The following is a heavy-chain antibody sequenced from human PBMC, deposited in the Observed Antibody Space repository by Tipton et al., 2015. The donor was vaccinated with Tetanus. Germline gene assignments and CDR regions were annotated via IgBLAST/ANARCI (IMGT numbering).Heavy chain of an antibody. J-gene: IGHJ4*02. CDR1: GSSITSGGHF. CDR2: IRDNGNS. CDR3: ARGTFCAFDF. V-gene: IGHV4-31*03. D-gene: IGHD3-3*01. Sequence: TLSLTCTVSGSSITSGGHFWTWIRQRSGKGLEWIGHIRDNGNSYANPSLSGRVTMSVDTRKNQFSLNLTSVSVADTATYYCARGTFCAFDFWGQGVQVTVSS.